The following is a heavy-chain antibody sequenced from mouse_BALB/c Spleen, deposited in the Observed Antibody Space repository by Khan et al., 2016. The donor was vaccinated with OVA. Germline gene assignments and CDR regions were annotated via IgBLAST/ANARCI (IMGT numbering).Heavy chain of an antibody. D-gene: IGHD1-1*01. CDR1: GFTFSTYG. CDR2: VSTGGSYN. V-gene: IGHV5-6*01. Sequence: EVELVESGGDLVKPGGSLKLSCAASGFTFSTYGMSWVRQTPDKRLEWVATVSTGGSYNYYPDSVKGRIIITRDNANNTLYLQMSGLKSEDTAMFYCTRLAYYYDNECFAYWGQGTLVTVSA. CDR3: TRLAYYYDNECFAY. J-gene: IGHJ3*01.